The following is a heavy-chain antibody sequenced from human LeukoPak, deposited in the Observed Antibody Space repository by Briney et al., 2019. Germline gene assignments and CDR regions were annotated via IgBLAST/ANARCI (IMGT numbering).Heavy chain of an antibody. CDR1: GYTLTELS. J-gene: IGHJ4*02. D-gene: IGHD2-2*01. CDR3: ATDRTSGCSSTSCSFDY. CDR2: FDPEDGET. V-gene: IGHV1-24*01. Sequence: ASVKVSCKVSGYTLTELSMHWVRQAPGKGLEWMGGFDPEDGETIYAQKFQGRVTMTEDTSTDTAYMELSSLRSEDTAVYYRATDRTSGCSSTSCSFDYWGQGTLVTVSS.